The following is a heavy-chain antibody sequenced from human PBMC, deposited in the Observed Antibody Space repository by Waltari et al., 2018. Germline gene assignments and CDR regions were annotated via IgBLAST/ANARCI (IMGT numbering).Heavy chain of an antibody. J-gene: IGHJ4*02. CDR2: ISSSSSTI. V-gene: IGHV3-48*01. CDR3: ARDLHRGGSSWYEVDY. Sequence: EVQLVESGGGLVQPGGSLRLYCAASGFTFSSYSMNWVRQAPGKGLEWVSYISSSSSTIYYADSVKGRFTISRDNAKNSLNLQMNSLRAEDTAVYYCARDLHRGGSSWYEVDYWGQGTLVTVSS. CDR1: GFTFSSYS. D-gene: IGHD6-13*01.